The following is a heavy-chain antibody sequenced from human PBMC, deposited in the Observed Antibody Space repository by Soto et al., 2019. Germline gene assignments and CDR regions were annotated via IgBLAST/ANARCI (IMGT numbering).Heavy chain of an antibody. CDR2: ISGSGGST. CDR3: ALMGGPYYYDSSGYPDPFDY. J-gene: IGHJ4*02. Sequence: PGGSLRLSCAASGFTFSSYAVSWVRQAPGKGLEWVSAISGSGGSTYYADSVKGRFTISRDNSKNTLYLQMNSLRAEDTAVYYCALMGGPYYYDSSGYPDPFDYWGQGTLVTVSS. V-gene: IGHV3-23*01. D-gene: IGHD3-22*01. CDR1: GFTFSSYA.